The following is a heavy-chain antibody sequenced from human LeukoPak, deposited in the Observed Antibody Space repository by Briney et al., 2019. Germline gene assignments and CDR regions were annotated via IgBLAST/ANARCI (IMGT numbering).Heavy chain of an antibody. CDR1: GFIFSNFW. V-gene: IGHV3-74*01. CDR2: IKTDGSIT. D-gene: IGHD4-17*01. Sequence: GGSLRLSCAASGFIFSNFWMHWVRQAPGKGLVWVSRIKTDGSITDYADSVKGRFTISRDNAKNTLYLQMNSLRAEDTAVYYCANEIRPNDYWGQGTQVTVSS. J-gene: IGHJ4*02. CDR3: ANEIRPNDY.